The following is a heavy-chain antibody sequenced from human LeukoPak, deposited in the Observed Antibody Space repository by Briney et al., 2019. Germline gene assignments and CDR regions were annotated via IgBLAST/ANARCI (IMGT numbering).Heavy chain of an antibody. V-gene: IGHV4-61*09. CDR1: GGSISSSSYY. D-gene: IGHD6-19*01. CDR2: IYTSGNT. CDR3: ARDQYSSGWYFDY. J-gene: IGHJ4*02. Sequence: SETLSLTCTVSGGSISSSSYYWSWIRQPAGKGLEWIGHIYTSGNTNYDPSLKSRVTISVDTSKNQFSLKLSSVTAADTAVYYCARDQYSSGWYFDYWGQGTLVTVSS.